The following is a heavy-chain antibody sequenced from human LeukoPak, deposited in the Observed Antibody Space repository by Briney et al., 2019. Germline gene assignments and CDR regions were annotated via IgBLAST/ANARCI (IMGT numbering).Heavy chain of an antibody. Sequence: GGSLRLSCAASGFTFSSYAMRWVRQAPGKGLEWVSAISGSGGSTYYADSVKGRFTISRDNSKNTLYLQMNSLRAEDTAVYYCAKDVSDYVWGSYRRYFDYWGQGTLVTVSS. CDR3: AKDVSDYVWGSYRRYFDY. D-gene: IGHD3-16*02. J-gene: IGHJ4*02. CDR1: GFTFSSYA. V-gene: IGHV3-23*01. CDR2: ISGSGGST.